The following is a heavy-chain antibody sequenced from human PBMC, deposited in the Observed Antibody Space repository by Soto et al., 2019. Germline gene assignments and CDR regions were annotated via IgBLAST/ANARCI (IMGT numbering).Heavy chain of an antibody. J-gene: IGHJ3*02. CDR1: GFTFSSYG. V-gene: IGHV3-33*01. CDR3: ARARCSGGSCYADDAIDI. CDR2: IWYDGSNK. Sequence: GGSLRLSCAASGFTFSSYGMHWVRQAPGKGLEWVAVIWYDGSNKYYADSVKGRFTISRDNSKDTLYLQMNSLRAEDTAVYYCARARCSGGSCYADDAIDIWGQGTMVTVSS. D-gene: IGHD2-15*01.